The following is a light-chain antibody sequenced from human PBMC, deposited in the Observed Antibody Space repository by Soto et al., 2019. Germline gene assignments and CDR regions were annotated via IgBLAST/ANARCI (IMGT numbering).Light chain of an antibody. CDR2: GAS. J-gene: IGKJ5*01. V-gene: IGKV3-20*01. CDR3: QQYGNAPIT. CDR1: QAVYSSL. Sequence: VLTRSAVTLSLSPEERSTLSCITNQAVYSSLVAWYQQKPGQAHRLLIYGASSRATGIPDRFSGSGSGTDFTLSISRLEVEDFAVYHCQQYGNAPITFGQGTRLEI.